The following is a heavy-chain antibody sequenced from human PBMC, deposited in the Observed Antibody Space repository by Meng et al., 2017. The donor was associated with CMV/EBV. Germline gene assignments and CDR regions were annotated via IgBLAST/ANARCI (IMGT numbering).Heavy chain of an antibody. Sequence: QITLKDSGPTLMTPTQTLTLTCTFSGFSLSTSGVGVGWIRQPPGKALEWLALIYWDDDKRYSPSLKSRLTITKGTSKNQVVLTMTNMDPVDTATYYCARIAAAGRFDYWGQGTLVTVSS. J-gene: IGHJ4*02. CDR2: IYWDDDK. CDR3: ARIAAAGRFDY. D-gene: IGHD6-13*01. CDR1: GFSLSTSGVG. V-gene: IGHV2-5*02.